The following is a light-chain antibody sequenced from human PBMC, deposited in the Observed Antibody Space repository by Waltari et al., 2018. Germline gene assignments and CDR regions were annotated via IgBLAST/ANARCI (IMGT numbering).Light chain of an antibody. V-gene: IGKV1-5*03. CDR3: QQYNTYSS. CDR1: QSISNY. J-gene: IGKJ2*03. CDR2: KAS. Sequence: IQLTQSPFTPSASVGETIDITCRASQSISNYLAWYQQKPGKAPKLLIYKASSSGSGVPSRFSGSGSGTEFTLTISSLQPDDFATYYCQQYNTYSSFGQGTKLEIK.